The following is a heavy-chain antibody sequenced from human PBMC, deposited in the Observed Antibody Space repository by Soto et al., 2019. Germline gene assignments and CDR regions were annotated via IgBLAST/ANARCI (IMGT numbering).Heavy chain of an antibody. D-gene: IGHD6-19*01. CDR2: ILYDGSNK. V-gene: IGHV3-30*03. J-gene: IGHJ4*02. CDR1: GFTFSNYG. CDR3: ARGRRQYYFDY. Sequence: LRLSCAASGFTFSNYGMHWVRQTPGKGLEWVALILYDGSNKYYADSVKGRFTISRDNSKNTLYLQVSSLRAEDTAVYYCARGRRQYYFDYWGQGTLVTVSS.